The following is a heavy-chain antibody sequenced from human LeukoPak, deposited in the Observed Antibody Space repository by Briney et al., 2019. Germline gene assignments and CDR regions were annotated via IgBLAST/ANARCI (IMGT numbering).Heavy chain of an antibody. CDR1: GGTFSSYA. CDR3: ARGPRDGYNMYYFDY. D-gene: IGHD5-24*01. Sequence: SVKVSCKASGGTFSSYAISWVRQAPGQGLEWMGRIIPILGIANYAQKFQGRVTITADKSTSTAYMELSSLRSEDTAVYCCARGPRDGYNMYYFDYWGQGTLVTVSS. V-gene: IGHV1-69*04. J-gene: IGHJ4*02. CDR2: IIPILGIA.